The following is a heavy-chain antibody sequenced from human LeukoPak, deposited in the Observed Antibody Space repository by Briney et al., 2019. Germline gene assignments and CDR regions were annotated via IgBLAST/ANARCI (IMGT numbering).Heavy chain of an antibody. CDR2: IKQDGSEK. J-gene: IGHJ6*02. V-gene: IGHV3-7*01. CDR3: ARDYDILTGYCRMDV. CDR1: GFTFSGYW. Sequence: GGSLRLSCAASGFTFSGYWMSWVRQAPGKGLEWVANIKQDGSEKYYVDSVKGRFTISRDNAKNSLYLQMNSLRAEDTAVYYCARDYDILTGYCRMDVWGQGTTVTVSS. D-gene: IGHD3-9*01.